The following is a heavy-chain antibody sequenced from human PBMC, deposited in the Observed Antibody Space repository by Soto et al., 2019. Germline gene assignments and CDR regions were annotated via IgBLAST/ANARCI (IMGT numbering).Heavy chain of an antibody. Sequence: SETLSLTCTVSGGSISSSSYYWGWIRQPPGKGLEWIGSIYYSGSTYYNPSLKSRVTISVDTSKNQFSLKLSSVTAADTAVYYCASYSSSIAFDPWGQGTLVTVS. D-gene: IGHD6-6*01. V-gene: IGHV4-39*01. CDR2: IYYSGST. J-gene: IGHJ5*02. CDR3: ASYSSSIAFDP. CDR1: GGSISSSSYY.